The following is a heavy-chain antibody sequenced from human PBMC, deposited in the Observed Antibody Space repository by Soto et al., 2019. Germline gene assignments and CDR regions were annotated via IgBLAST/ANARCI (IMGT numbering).Heavy chain of an antibody. J-gene: IGHJ6*02. CDR1: GFTFSSYG. D-gene: IGHD5-12*01. Sequence: QVQLVESGGGVVQPGRSLRLSCAASGFTFSSYGMHWVRQAPGKGLEWVAVISYDGSNKYYADSVKGRFTISRDNSKTTLYLQMNSLRAEDTAVYYCAKLQYMDIVATIVLGGMDVWGQGTTVTVSS. CDR3: AKLQYMDIVATIVLGGMDV. V-gene: IGHV3-30*18. CDR2: ISYDGSNK.